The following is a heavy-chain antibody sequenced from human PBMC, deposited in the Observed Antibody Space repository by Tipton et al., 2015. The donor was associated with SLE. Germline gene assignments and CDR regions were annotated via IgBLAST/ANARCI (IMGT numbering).Heavy chain of an antibody. V-gene: IGHV3-49*03. CDR2: IRSKAYGGTT. CDR1: GFTFGDYA. J-gene: IGHJ4*02. Sequence: RSLRLSCTASGFTFGDYAMSWFRQAPGKGLEWVGFIRSKAYGGTTDYAASVKGRFTISRDDSKSIAYLQMNSLKTEDTAAYYCTRDRDHYYDFWSDYISPFDYWGQGTLVTVSS. CDR3: TRDRDHYYDFWSDYISPFDY. D-gene: IGHD3-3*01.